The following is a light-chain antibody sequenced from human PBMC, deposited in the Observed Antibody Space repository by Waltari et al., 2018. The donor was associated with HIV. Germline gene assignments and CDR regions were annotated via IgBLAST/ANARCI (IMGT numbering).Light chain of an antibody. CDR2: EVA. CDR1: STDLGGYIY. V-gene: IGLV2-14*01. Sequence: QSALTQPASVSGSPGQSITISCSGTSTDLGGYIYVSCYQQHPGKAPKLGIYEVANRPSAISNRFAGSKSGNTASLTSSGLQTEDEAVYFCAAWDDSLNGYVFGAGTKVTVL. J-gene: IGLJ1*01. CDR3: AAWDDSLNGYV.